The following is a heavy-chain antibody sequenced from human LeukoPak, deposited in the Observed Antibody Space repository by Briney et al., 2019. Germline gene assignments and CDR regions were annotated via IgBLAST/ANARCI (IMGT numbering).Heavy chain of an antibody. CDR2: IYYSGST. CDR1: GGSISSGGYY. J-gene: IGHJ3*02. CDR3: ARAAQDAFDI. D-gene: IGHD6-6*01. V-gene: IGHV4-31*03. Sequence: SQTLSLTCTVSGGSISSGGYYWSWIRQHPGKGLEWIGYIYYSGSTYYNPSLKSRVTISVDTSKNQFSLELSSVTAADTAVYYCARAAQDAFDIWGQGTMVTVSS.